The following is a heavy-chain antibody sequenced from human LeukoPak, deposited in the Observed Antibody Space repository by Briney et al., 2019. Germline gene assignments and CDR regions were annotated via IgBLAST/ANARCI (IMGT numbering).Heavy chain of an antibody. CDR2: IYTSGST. V-gene: IGHV4-4*09. CDR3: ARFNYAGGYFDY. Sequence: PSETLSLNCTVSGGSINSYYWSWIRHPPGQGLEYIGYIYTSGSTNYNPSLKSRITVSVDTSKNQFSLKLSLVTADTTAVYYCARFNYAGGYFDYWGQGTLVTVSS. CDR1: GGSINSYY. J-gene: IGHJ4*02. D-gene: IGHD4-11*01.